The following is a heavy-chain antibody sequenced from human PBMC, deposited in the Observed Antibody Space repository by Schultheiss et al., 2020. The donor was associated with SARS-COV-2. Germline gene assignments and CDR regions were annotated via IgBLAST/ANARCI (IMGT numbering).Heavy chain of an antibody. D-gene: IGHD4-17*01. Sequence: GESLKISCAASGFTFSSYAMSWVRQAPGKGLEWVSAISGSGGSTYYADSVKGRFTISRDNSKNTLYLQMNSLRAEDTAVYYCAKDLVENDYGDYYYYYMDVWGKGTTVTVSS. V-gene: IGHV3-23*01. CDR1: GFTFSSYA. CDR3: AKDLVENDYGDYYYYYMDV. J-gene: IGHJ6*03. CDR2: ISGSGGST.